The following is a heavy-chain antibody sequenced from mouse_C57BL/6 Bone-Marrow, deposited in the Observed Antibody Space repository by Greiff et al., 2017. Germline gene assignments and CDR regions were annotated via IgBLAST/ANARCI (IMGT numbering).Heavy chain of an antibody. Sequence: QVQLKQSGAELARPGASVKLSCKASGYTFTSYGISWVKQRTGQGLEWIGEIYPRSGNTYYNEKFKGKATLPADKSSSTAYMELRSLTSEDSAVYFCARHYSIYYAMDYWGQGTSVTVSS. CDR1: GYTFTSYG. D-gene: IGHD2-5*01. CDR2: IYPRSGNT. CDR3: ARHYSIYYAMDY. V-gene: IGHV1-81*01. J-gene: IGHJ4*01.